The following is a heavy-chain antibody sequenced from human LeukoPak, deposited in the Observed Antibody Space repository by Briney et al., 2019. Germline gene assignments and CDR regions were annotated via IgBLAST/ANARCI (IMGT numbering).Heavy chain of an antibody. CDR1: GYSFASHW. CDR2: IYPADSDT. J-gene: IGHJ4*02. Sequence: GESLKISCKGSGYSFASHWIGWVRQMPGKGLEWMGIIYPADSDTRYSPSFEGQVTISADKPISTAYLQWNSLKASDTAMHYCARRDYGGNSHFDYWGQGTLVTVSS. D-gene: IGHD4-23*01. V-gene: IGHV5-51*01. CDR3: ARRDYGGNSHFDY.